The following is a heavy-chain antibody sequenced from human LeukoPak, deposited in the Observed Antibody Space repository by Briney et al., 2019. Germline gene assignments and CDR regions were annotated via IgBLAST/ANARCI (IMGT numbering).Heavy chain of an antibody. Sequence: PSETLSLTCTVSGDSISNYYWSWIRQPAGKGLEWIGRMYASGSTNYNPSLKNRVTVSVDTSKNHFSLKLSSVTAADTAVYYCARGLGCSSASCYPSYYYYMDVWGKGTTVTVSS. V-gene: IGHV4-4*07. CDR1: GDSISNYY. J-gene: IGHJ6*03. CDR3: ARGLGCSSASCYPSYYYYMDV. D-gene: IGHD2-2*01. CDR2: MYASGST.